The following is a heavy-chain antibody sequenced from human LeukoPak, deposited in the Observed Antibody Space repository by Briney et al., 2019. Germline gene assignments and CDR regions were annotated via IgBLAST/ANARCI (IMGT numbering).Heavy chain of an antibody. V-gene: IGHV4-38-2*02. J-gene: IGHJ4*02. D-gene: IGHD3/OR15-3a*01. CDR3: ARDYSPGLAIN. CDR2: IYHSGST. CDR1: GYYISSGYD. Sequence: PSETLSLTCTVSGYYISSGYDWAWIRQPPGKGLEWIGSIYHSGSTYYNPSLKSRVTISVDTSKNQFSLKLSSVTAANTAVYYCARDYSPGLAINCGQGTLVTVSS.